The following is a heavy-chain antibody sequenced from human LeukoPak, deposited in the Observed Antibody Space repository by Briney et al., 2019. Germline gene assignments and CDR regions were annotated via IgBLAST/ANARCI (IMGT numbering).Heavy chain of an antibody. CDR3: ARHRVYSNYDYYYYMDV. CDR1: GDSIHSVYYF. CDR2: IYYSGST. V-gene: IGHV4-39*01. J-gene: IGHJ6*03. D-gene: IGHD4-11*01. Sequence: PSETLSLTCTVSGDSIHSVYYFWGWIRQPPGKGLEWIGSIYYSGSTYYNPSLKSRVTISVDTSKNQFSLKLSSVTAADTAVYYCARHRVYSNYDYYYYMDVWGKGTTVTVSS.